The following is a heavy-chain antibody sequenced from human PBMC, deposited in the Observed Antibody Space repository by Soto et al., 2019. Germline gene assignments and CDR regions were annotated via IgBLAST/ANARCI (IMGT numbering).Heavy chain of an antibody. D-gene: IGHD6-19*01. CDR2: ISFYNGHT. CDR1: GDTVTKYG. CDR3: GSATSIAVAGKET. J-gene: IGHJ4*02. V-gene: IGHV1-18*01. Sequence: QVQLVQSGGEVKKPGASVKVSCKASGDTVTKYGISWVRQAPGQGLEWLGWISFYNGHTNYALKFQDRITFTTDTSTSTASMELRSLTSDDTAVYYCGSATSIAVAGKETWGQATLVTVSS.